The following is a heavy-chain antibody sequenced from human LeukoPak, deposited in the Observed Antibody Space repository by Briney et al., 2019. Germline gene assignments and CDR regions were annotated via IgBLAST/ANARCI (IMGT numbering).Heavy chain of an antibody. Sequence: PSETLSLTCTVSGGSISSSSYYWGWIRQPPGKGLEWIGSIYYSGSTYHNPSLKSRVTISVDTSKNQFSLKLGSVTAADTAVYYCARDRYYGSGSYYSFNWFDPWGQGTLVTVSS. CDR3: ARDRYYGSGSYYSFNWFDP. J-gene: IGHJ5*02. CDR2: IYYSGST. V-gene: IGHV4-39*07. D-gene: IGHD3-10*01. CDR1: GGSISSSSYY.